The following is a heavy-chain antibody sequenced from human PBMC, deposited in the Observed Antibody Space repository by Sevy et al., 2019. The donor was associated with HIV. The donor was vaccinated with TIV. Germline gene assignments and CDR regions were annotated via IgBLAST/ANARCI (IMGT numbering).Heavy chain of an antibody. D-gene: IGHD1-1*01. CDR2: ISHTGHT. CDR1: GYSISSGYF. V-gene: IGHV4-38-2*01. Sequence: SETLSLTCAVSGYSISSGYFWGWIRQPPGKRLEWIGTISHTGHTFYNPSFKSRVTISVDTSKNRFSLKVDSVTAADTAVYYCARGKTLGGNDYWGQGTLVTVSS. CDR3: ARGKTLGGNDY. J-gene: IGHJ4*02.